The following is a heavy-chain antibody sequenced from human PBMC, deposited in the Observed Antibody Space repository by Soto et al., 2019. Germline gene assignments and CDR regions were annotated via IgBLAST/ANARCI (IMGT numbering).Heavy chain of an antibody. Sequence: EVQLLESGGGLAQPGGSLRLSCAASGFTFRNNVLSWVRQAPGKGLDWVSGITGSVRDTYYADSVKGRFTISRDNSKNMVFLQRNSLRAEDTALYYCAKNGLDNSPSAIDSWGPGTLVTVSS. V-gene: IGHV3-23*01. J-gene: IGHJ4*02. CDR1: GFTFRNNV. CDR3: AKNGLDNSPSAIDS. CDR2: ITGSVRDT. D-gene: IGHD5-12*01.